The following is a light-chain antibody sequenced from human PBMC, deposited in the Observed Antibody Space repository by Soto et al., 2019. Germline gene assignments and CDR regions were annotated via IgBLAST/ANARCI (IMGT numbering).Light chain of an antibody. CDR2: DVS. CDR1: SSDVGAYNF. J-gene: IGLJ2*01. Sequence: QSVLTQPASVSGSPGQSITISCTGTSSDVGAYNFVSWYQQHPGKVPKLVIYDVSNRPSGVSNRFSGSKSGNMASLTISGLQAEDEADYYCSSYTSTFTLVFGGGTKLTVL. CDR3: SSYTSTFTLV. V-gene: IGLV2-14*01.